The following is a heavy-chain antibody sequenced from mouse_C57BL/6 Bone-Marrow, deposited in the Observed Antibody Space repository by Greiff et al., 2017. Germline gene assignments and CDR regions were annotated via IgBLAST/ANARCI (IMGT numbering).Heavy chain of an antibody. CDR1: GFNIKNTY. V-gene: IGHV14-3*01. CDR2: IDPANGNT. CDR3: ARSAYYGSSDVRYFDY. Sequence: VQLQQSVAELVRPGASVKLSCTASGFNIKNTYMHWVKQRPEQGLEWIGRIDPANGNTKYAPKFQGKATITADTSSNTAYLQLSSLTSEDTAIYYGARSAYYGSSDVRYFDYWGQGTTLTVSS. D-gene: IGHD1-1*01. J-gene: IGHJ2*01.